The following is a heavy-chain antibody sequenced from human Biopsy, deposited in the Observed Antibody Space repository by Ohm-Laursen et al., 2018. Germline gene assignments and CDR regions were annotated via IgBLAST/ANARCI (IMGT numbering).Heavy chain of an antibody. CDR3: AKASGYSSGWPIDY. CDR1: GFTFENYA. CDR2: ISWNSGSV. D-gene: IGHD6-19*01. J-gene: IGHJ4*02. V-gene: IGHV3-9*01. Sequence: SHRLSCAASGFTFENYAMNWVRQAPGKGLEWVSGISWNSGSVVYADSVKGRFTISRDNAKNSLYLQMHSLRAEDTAFYYCAKASGYSSGWPIDYWGQGNLVTVSS.